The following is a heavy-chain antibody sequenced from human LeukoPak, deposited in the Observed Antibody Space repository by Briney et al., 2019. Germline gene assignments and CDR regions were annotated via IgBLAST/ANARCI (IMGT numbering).Heavy chain of an antibody. V-gene: IGHV3-7*04. D-gene: IGHD6-13*01. CDR2: IKEDGSEK. CDR3: ARTTGIAAAAIPFDC. CDR1: GFTFSSYW. Sequence: PGGSLRLSCAASGFTFSSYWMSWVRQAPGKGLEWVANIKEDGSEKDYVDSVKGRFTISRDNAKTSLYLQMNSLRVEDTAVYYCARTTGIAAAAIPFDCWGQGTLVTVSS. J-gene: IGHJ4*02.